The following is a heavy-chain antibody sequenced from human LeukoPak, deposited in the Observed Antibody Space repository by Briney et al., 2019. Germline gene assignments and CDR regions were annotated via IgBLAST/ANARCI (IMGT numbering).Heavy chain of an antibody. CDR3: ARIDLAYGSGTYYSSYFEY. D-gene: IGHD3-10*01. CDR1: GYTFTGYG. CDR2: ISAYNGNT. J-gene: IGHJ4*02. Sequence: ASVKVSCKASGYTFTGYGITWVRQAPGQGLEWMGWISAYNGNTNYAQKFQGRVTMTTETSTRTAYMELSSLRSDDAAVYYCARIDLAYGSGTYYSSYFEYWGQGTLVTVSS. V-gene: IGHV1-18*01.